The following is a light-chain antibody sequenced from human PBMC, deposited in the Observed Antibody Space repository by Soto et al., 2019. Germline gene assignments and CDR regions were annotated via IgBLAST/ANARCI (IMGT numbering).Light chain of an antibody. CDR1: SSDVGGYNY. J-gene: IGLJ1*01. CDR3: SSYTSSSTYV. V-gene: IGLV2-14*01. Sequence: QSVLTQPASISGSPGQSITISCTGTSSDVGGYNYVSWYPQHPGKAPNLMIYEVSNRPSGVSNRFAGAKSGNTASLPISGLQAEDVADYYCSSYTSSSTYVFGAGTKVTVL. CDR2: EVS.